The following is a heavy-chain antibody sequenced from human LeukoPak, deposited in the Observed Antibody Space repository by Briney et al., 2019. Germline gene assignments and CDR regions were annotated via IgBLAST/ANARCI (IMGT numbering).Heavy chain of an antibody. Sequence: ASVKVSCKASGYTFTSYGISWVRQAPGQGLEWMGWFSAYNGNTNYAQKLQGRVTMTTDTSTSTAYMELRSLRSDHTAVYYCARSIHYDFWSGYYLDYWGQGTLVTVSS. V-gene: IGHV1-18*01. CDR3: ARSIHYDFWSGYYLDY. D-gene: IGHD3-3*01. J-gene: IGHJ4*02. CDR2: FSAYNGNT. CDR1: GYTFTSYG.